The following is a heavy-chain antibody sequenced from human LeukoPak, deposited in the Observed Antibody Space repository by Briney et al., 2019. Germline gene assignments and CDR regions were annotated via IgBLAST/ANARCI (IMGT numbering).Heavy chain of an antibody. D-gene: IGHD3-10*01. CDR3: ARSFYGSGSYYSLDH. V-gene: IGHV4-34*01. Sequence: SETLSLTCAVYGGSFSGYYWSWIRQPPGKGLEWIGEINHSGSTNYNPSLKSRVAISVDTSKNQFSLKLSSVTAADTAVYYCARSFYGSGSYYSLDHWGQGTLVTVSS. CDR1: GGSFSGYY. CDR2: INHSGST. J-gene: IGHJ4*02.